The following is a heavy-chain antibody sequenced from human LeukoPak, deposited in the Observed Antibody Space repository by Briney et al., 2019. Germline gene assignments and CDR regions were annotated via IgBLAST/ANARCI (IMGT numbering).Heavy chain of an antibody. CDR2: INPDGTTE. CDR3: AKLIREVTTYDY. D-gene: IGHD1-1*01. Sequence: GGSLRLSCAASGFTFSSYWMSWVRQVPGKGLEWVASINPDGTTEHYVDSVKGRFTVSRDNAKNSLFLQMNTLRVEDTAVYHCAKLIREVTTYDYWGPGALVTVSS. J-gene: IGHJ4*02. CDR1: GFTFSSYW. V-gene: IGHV3-7*01.